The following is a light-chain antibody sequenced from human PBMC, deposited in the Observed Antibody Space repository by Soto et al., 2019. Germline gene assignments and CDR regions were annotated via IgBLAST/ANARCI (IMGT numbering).Light chain of an antibody. CDR3: QQYNSYSHT. Sequence: DIQMTQSPSTLSASVGDRVTITCRASQSISSWLAWYQQKPGKAPKLLIYDASSLESGVPSRCSGSGSGTEFPLTISSLQPDDFASYYCQQYNSYSHTFGQGTKLEIK. CDR1: QSISSW. J-gene: IGKJ2*01. V-gene: IGKV1-5*01. CDR2: DAS.